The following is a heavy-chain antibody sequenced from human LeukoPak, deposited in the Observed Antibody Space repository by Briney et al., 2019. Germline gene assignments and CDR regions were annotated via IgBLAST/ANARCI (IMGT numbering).Heavy chain of an antibody. CDR3: ARAHHLDYGDWFDP. V-gene: IGHV4-4*07. CDR1: GGSISSYF. Sequence: PSETLSLTCPVSGGSISSYFWSWIRQPAGKGLEWIGRIHASGTTIYNPSLKSRVTMSMDTSKNQFSLKLSSVTAADTAVYYCARAHHLDYGDWFDPWGQGILVPVSS. CDR2: IHASGTT. J-gene: IGHJ5*02. D-gene: IGHD4-17*01.